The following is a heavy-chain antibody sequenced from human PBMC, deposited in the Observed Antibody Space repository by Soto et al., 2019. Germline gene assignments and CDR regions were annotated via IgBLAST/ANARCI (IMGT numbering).Heavy chain of an antibody. D-gene: IGHD6-19*01. CDR1: GGSFSGYY. CDR3: ARSPGSSGSYVEKGHFDY. Sequence: PEETLSLTCAVYGGSFSGYYWSWVRQPPAKGLEWIGEINDSGYSNYNPSIKSPVTTSVDTSRSQVSLTVTSVTAAETAVYYCARSPGSSGSYVEKGHFDYWGQGTLVTVS. CDR2: INDSGYS. J-gene: IGHJ4*02. V-gene: IGHV4-34*01.